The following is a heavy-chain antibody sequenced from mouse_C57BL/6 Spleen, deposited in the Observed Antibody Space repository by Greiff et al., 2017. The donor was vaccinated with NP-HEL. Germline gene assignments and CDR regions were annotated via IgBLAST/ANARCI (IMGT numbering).Heavy chain of an antibody. V-gene: IGHV3-6*01. CDR3: ARVGSIFDY. CDR1: GYSITSGYY. J-gene: IGHJ2*01. CDR2: ISYDGSN. Sequence: EVKLQESGPGLVKPSQSLSLTCSVTGYSITSGYYWNWIRQFPGNKLEWMGYISYDGSNNYNPSLKNRISITRDTSKNQFFLKLNSVTTEDTATYYCARVGSIFDYWGQGTTLTVSS. D-gene: IGHD1-1*01.